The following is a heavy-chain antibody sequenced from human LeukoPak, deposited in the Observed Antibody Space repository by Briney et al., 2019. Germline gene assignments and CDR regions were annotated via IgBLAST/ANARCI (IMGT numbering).Heavy chain of an antibody. J-gene: IGHJ4*02. CDR2: ITGSGGTT. V-gene: IGHV3-23*01. D-gene: IGHD5-18*01. Sequence: GGSLRLSCAASGFTFSSYGMSWVRQAPGKGLEWVSAITGSGGTTYYADSVRGRFTISRDNSKNTLYLQMNSLRAGDTALYYCAKESLRGHSYGFDNWGQGTLVTVSS. CDR3: AKESLRGHSYGFDN. CDR1: GFTFSSYG.